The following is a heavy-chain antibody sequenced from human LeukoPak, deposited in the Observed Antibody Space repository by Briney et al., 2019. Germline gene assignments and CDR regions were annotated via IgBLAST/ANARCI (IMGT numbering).Heavy chain of an antibody. J-gene: IGHJ4*02. Sequence: SETLSLTCAVSGSSISSSTWWTWVRQPLGKGLEWIGEIFYSGSTNSNPSLKSRLTMSVDESKHEFSLKLTSVTAADTAIYYCASGGLVSRYLDHWGQGTLVTVSP. V-gene: IGHV4-4*02. CDR3: ASGGLVSRYLDH. CDR2: IFYSGST. D-gene: IGHD3-9*01. CDR1: GSSISSSTW.